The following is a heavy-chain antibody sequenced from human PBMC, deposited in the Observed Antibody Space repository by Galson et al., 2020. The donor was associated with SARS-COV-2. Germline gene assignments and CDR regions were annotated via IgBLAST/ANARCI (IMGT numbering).Heavy chain of an antibody. V-gene: IGHV3-30*03. Sequence: GESLKISCAGSGGIFASHDMFWVRQAPGKGLEWLAVISYDGVNKYYADSVAGRFSVSKDNSRNTLYLEMSSLKPDDSAFYYCATTRYSNPRADFWGRGTLVTVSS. CDR2: ISYDGVNK. J-gene: IGHJ4*02. CDR3: ATTRYSNPRADF. D-gene: IGHD4-4*01. CDR1: GGIFASHD.